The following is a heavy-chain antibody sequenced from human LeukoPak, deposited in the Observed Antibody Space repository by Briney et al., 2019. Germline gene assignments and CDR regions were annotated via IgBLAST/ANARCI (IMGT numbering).Heavy chain of an antibody. D-gene: IGHD2-15*01. CDR2: IDPAGSAT. V-gene: IGHV3-7*01. J-gene: IGHJ5*02. CDR1: GFAFSSYW. CDR3: GRFGYVSAVDP. Sequence: PGGSLRLSCGASGFAFSSYWMTWLRQAPGKGLEFVANIDPAGSATYYADSVKGRFTISRDNIKNLLYLQMNSLTAEDSAVYHCGRFGYVSAVDPWGQGALVTVSS.